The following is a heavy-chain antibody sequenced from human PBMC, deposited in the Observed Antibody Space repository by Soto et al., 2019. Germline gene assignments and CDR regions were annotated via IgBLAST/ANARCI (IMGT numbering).Heavy chain of an antibody. CDR3: ARQPYDSRGYYYGT. D-gene: IGHD3-22*01. CDR2: RSSPGNT. CDR1: GGSISSANYY. V-gene: IGHV4-39*01. J-gene: IGHJ5*02. Sequence: QLRLQESGPGLVKPSETLSLTCTVSGGSISSANYYWGWIRQPPGKGLGMIGSRSSPGNTYYNPSLKSRVTVSVDTSKNHFSLKLSSVTAADTAVYYCARQPYDSRGYYYGTWGQGALVTVSS.